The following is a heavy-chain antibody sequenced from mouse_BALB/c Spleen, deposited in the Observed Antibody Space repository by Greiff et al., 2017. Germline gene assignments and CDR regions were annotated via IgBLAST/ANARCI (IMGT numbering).Heavy chain of an antibody. CDR3: ASRGDYYGSSPYFDY. V-gene: IGHV5-6-5*01. Sequence: EVQRVESGGGLVKPGGSLKLSCAASGFTFSSYAMSWVRQTPEKRLEWVASISSGGSTYYPDSVKGRFTISRDNARNILYLQMSSLRSEDTAMYYCASRGDYYGSSPYFDYWGQGTTLTVSS. CDR1: GFTFSSYA. D-gene: IGHD1-1*01. CDR2: ISSGGST. J-gene: IGHJ2*01.